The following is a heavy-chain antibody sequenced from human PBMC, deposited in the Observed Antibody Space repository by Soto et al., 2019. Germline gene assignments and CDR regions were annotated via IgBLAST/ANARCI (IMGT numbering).Heavy chain of an antibody. D-gene: IGHD4-17*01. J-gene: IGHJ4*02. V-gene: IGHV4-31*03. Sequence: QLQLQESGPGLVKPSQALSLICTVSGGSISSAGYHWSWIRQHPGKALEWIGYIYYSGSTYYSPSLKSRLTISLDTSKNQFNLELSSVTAADTSVYYCARQPTVTTSGRGAFDYWGKVTLVTVSS. CDR2: IYYSGST. CDR3: ARQPTVTTSGRGAFDY. CDR1: GGSISSAGYH.